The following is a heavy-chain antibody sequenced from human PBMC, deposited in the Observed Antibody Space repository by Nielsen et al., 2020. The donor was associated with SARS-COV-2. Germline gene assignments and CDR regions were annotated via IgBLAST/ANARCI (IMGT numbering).Heavy chain of an antibody. J-gene: IGHJ4*02. CDR3: AIESPGYSSSWYEIRFDY. D-gene: IGHD6-13*01. CDR1: GFTFSSYS. V-gene: IGHV3-48*01. CDR2: ISSSSSTI. Sequence: GESLKISCAASGFTFSSYSMNWVRQAPGKGLEWVSYISSSSSTIYYADSVKGRFTISRDNSKNTLYLQMNSLRAEDTAVYYCAIESPGYSSSWYEIRFDYWGQGTLVTVSS.